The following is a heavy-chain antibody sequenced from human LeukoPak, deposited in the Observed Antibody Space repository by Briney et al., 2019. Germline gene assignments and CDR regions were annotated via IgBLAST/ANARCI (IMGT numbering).Heavy chain of an antibody. Sequence: SETLSLTCTVSGGSISSYYWSWIRQPAGKGLEWIGRINTSGRTNYNPSLKSRVTMSVDTSKNQFSLKLSSVTAADTAVYYCARSRPTGSWHGAFVDYWGQGTLVTVSS. J-gene: IGHJ4*02. V-gene: IGHV4-4*07. D-gene: IGHD6-13*01. CDR2: INTSGRT. CDR1: GGSISSYY. CDR3: ARSRPTGSWHGAFVDY.